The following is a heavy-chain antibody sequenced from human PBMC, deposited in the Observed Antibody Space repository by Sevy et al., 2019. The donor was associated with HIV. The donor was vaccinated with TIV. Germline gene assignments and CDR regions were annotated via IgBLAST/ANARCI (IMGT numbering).Heavy chain of an antibody. CDR3: ARAVTVPSKYYFDY. J-gene: IGHJ4*02. Sequence: GGSLRLSCAASGFTFSSYSMNWVRQAPGKGLEWVSSISSSSYIYYADSVKGRFTISRDNAKNSLYLQMNSLRAEDTAVYYCARAVTVPSKYYFDYWGQGTLVTVSS. CDR1: GFTFSSYS. CDR2: ISSSSYI. D-gene: IGHD5-18*01. V-gene: IGHV3-21*01.